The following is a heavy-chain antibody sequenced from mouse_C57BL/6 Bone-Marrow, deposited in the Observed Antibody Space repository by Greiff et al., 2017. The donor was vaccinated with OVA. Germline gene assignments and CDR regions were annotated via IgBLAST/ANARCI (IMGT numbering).Heavy chain of an antibody. CDR3: ASAVFAY. CDR2: IDPSDSYT. Sequence: QVQLQQSGAELVKPGASVKLSCKASGYTFTGYWMQWVKQRPGQGLEWIGEIDPSDSYTNYNQKFKGKATLTVDTSSSTAYMQLNSLTSEDSAVYYCASAVFAYWGQGTLVTVSA. CDR1: GYTFTGYW. J-gene: IGHJ3*01. V-gene: IGHV1-50*01.